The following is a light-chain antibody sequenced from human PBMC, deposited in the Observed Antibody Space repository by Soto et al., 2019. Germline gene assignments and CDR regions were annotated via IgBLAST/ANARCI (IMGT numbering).Light chain of an antibody. CDR3: QQYYTTPRT. V-gene: IGKV4-1*01. Sequence: DFVGNQSPKSLAVTLGGRATINCKSSQSLLYTSNNKNYLAWYQQKPGQPPKLIIYWASTRESGVPDRFTGSGSGTDFTLTISNLQAEDAAVYYCQQYYTTPRTFGQGTKV. J-gene: IGKJ1*01. CDR1: QSLLYTSNNKNY. CDR2: WAS.